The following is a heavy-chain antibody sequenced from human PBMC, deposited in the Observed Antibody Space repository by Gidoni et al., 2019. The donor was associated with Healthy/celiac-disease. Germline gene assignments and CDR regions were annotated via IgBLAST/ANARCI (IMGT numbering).Heavy chain of an antibody. CDR2: INHSGST. V-gene: IGHV4-34*01. Sequence: QVQLQQWGAGLLKPSETLSLTCAVYGGSFSGYYWSWIRQPPGTGLEWIGEINHSGSTNYNPSLKSRVTISVDTSKNQFSLKLSSVTAADTAVYYCARGLNNRRGYSYGNRGNFDYWGQGTLVTVSS. J-gene: IGHJ4*02. CDR3: ARGLNNRRGYSYGNRGNFDY. D-gene: IGHD5-18*01. CDR1: GGSFSGYY.